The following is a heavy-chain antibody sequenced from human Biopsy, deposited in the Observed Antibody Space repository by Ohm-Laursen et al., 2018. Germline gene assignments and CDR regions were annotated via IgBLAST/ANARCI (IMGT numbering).Heavy chain of an antibody. V-gene: IGHV4-59*02. CDR1: GDSVTKYY. Sequence: TLSLTWTVSGDSVTKYYWSWIRQPPGKGLEWIGHIYYSVMTNYNPSLQSRVSISVDTSRNQVSLTLSSVTAADTAVYYCARDSGILNCGNFKYYHYYGMDVWGQGTKVTVSS. CDR3: ARDSGILNCGNFKYYHYYGMDV. D-gene: IGHD4-23*01. J-gene: IGHJ6*02. CDR2: IYYSVMT.